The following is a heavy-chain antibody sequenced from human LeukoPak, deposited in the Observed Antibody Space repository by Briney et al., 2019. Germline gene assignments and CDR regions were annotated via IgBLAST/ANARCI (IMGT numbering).Heavy chain of an antibody. Sequence: ASVKVSCKASGYTFTSYDINWVRQATGQGLEWMGWMNPNSGNTGYAQKFQGRVTITRNTSISTAYMELRSMRSEDTAVYYCARGNYDILTGYHYYYYYMDVWGKGTTVTVSS. CDR3: ARGNYDILTGYHYYYYYMDV. J-gene: IGHJ6*03. V-gene: IGHV1-8*03. CDR1: GYTFTSYD. D-gene: IGHD3-9*01. CDR2: MNPNSGNT.